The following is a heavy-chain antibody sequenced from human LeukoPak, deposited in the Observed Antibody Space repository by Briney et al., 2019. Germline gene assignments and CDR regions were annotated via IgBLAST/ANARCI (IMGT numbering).Heavy chain of an antibody. CDR2: IYYSGST. V-gene: IGHV4-59*12. J-gene: IGHJ4*02. D-gene: IGHD1-26*01. CDR3: ARRRMSLWVGATGIDY. Sequence: SETLSLTCTVSGGSISSYYWSWIRQPPGKGLEWIGYIYYSGSTNYNPSLKSRVTISVDTSKNQFSLKLSSVTAADTAVYYCARRRMSLWVGATGIDYWGQGTLVTVSS. CDR1: GGSISSYY.